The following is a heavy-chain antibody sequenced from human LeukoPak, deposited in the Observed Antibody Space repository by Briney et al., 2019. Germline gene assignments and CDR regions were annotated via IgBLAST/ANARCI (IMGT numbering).Heavy chain of an antibody. CDR2: MNPSSGST. CDR3: ARPSGNDYYGLDV. Sequence: ASVKVSCKASGYTFTSYNINWVRQATGQGLELMGWMNPSSGSTGYAQKFQGRVTMTRNTSISTAYIELSSLRSEDTAVYYCARPSGNDYYGLDVWGQGTTVTVSS. V-gene: IGHV1-8*01. CDR1: GYTFTSYN. D-gene: IGHD3-10*01. J-gene: IGHJ6*02.